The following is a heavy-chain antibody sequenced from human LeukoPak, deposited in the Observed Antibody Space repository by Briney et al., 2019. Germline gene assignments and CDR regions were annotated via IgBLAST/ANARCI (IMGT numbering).Heavy chain of an antibody. Sequence: GASVKVSCKASGYTFTSYGISWVRQAPGQGLGWMGWISAYNGNTNYAQKLQGRVTMTTDTSTSTAYMELRSLRSDDTAVYYCARDEQPSSYYDILTGCFDPWGQGTLVTVSS. V-gene: IGHV1-18*01. CDR3: ARDEQPSSYYDILTGCFDP. CDR2: ISAYNGNT. CDR1: GYTFTSYG. J-gene: IGHJ5*02. D-gene: IGHD3-9*01.